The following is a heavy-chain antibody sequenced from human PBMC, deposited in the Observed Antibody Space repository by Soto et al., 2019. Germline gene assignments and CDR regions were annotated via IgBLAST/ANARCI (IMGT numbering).Heavy chain of an antibody. Sequence: QVQLQQWGAGLLKPSETLSLTCAVYGGSFSDFYWNCIRQPPGKGLEWIGEINHSGSTSYNPSLKSRVTISVDTSKNQISLKLTSVTAADTAVYYCARGPRVVWVVPTAQRDVFDIWGQGTMVTVCS. CDR2: INHSGST. D-gene: IGHD2-2*01. J-gene: IGHJ3*02. CDR3: ARGPRVVWVVPTAQRDVFDI. CDR1: GGSFSDFY. V-gene: IGHV4-34*01.